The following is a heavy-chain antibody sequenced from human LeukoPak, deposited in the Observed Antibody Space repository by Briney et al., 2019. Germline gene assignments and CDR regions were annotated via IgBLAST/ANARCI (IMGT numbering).Heavy chain of an antibody. D-gene: IGHD2-21*02. CDR1: AFTFSSYG. J-gene: IGHJ4*02. Sequence: GRSLRLSCAASAFTFSSYGMHWVRQAPGKGLEWVAPISYDGSDKYYADSVKGRFTISRDNSKNTLYLQMNSLRADDTAVYYCAKDISGGDCPDYWGQGTLVTVSS. CDR3: AKDISGGDCPDY. CDR2: ISYDGSDK. V-gene: IGHV3-30*18.